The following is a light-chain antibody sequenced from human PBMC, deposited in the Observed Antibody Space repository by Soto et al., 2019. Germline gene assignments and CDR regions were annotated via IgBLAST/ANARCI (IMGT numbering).Light chain of an antibody. J-gene: IGLJ2*01. CDR2: SNN. CDR3: VAWDASLNGVI. V-gene: IGLV1-44*01. CDR1: SSNIGTYT. Sequence: QSVLTQPPSASGTPGQRVTISCSGSSSNIGTYTVNWYQQVPGTAPKLLIYSNNQRPSGVPDRFSGSKSGTSASLAISGLQSEDEADYYCVAWDASLNGVIFGGGTKVTVL.